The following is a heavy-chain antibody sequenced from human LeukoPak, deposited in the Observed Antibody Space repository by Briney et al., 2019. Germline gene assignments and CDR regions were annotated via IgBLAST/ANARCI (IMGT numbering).Heavy chain of an antibody. CDR3: ARGPEHYDILTGGYYFDY. CDR1: GGTFSSYA. J-gene: IGHJ4*02. CDR2: IIPIFGTA. D-gene: IGHD3-9*01. V-gene: IGHV1-69*13. Sequence: ASVKVSCKASGGTFSSYAISWVRQAPGQGLEWMGGIIPIFGTANYAQKFQGRVTITADESTSTAYVELSSLRSEDTAVYYCARGPEHYDILTGGYYFDYWGQGTLVTVSS.